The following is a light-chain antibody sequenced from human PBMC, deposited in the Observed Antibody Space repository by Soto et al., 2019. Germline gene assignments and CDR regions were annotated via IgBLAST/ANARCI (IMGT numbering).Light chain of an antibody. CDR2: GTS. CDR3: QQYGRSPRT. J-gene: IGKJ1*01. Sequence: EIVLTQSPGTLSLSPGERATLSCRASQSVDSSFLAWYQQKPGQAPRLLMYGTSSRATGIPDRFSGSGSGTDFTLTISRLEPEDFALYYCQQYGRSPRTFGQGTKVEIK. CDR1: QSVDSSF. V-gene: IGKV3-20*01.